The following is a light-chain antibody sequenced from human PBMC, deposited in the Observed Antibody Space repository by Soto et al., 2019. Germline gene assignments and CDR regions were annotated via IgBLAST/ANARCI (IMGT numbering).Light chain of an antibody. CDR1: QSVSSSY. Sequence: EIVLTQSPGTLSLSPGERATLSCRASQSVSSSYLAWYQQKPGQAPRLLIYGASFRATGIPDRFSGSGSGTDFTLTTSRLEPEDFAVYYCQQYGSSPGTFGQGTKVEIK. J-gene: IGKJ1*01. CDR2: GAS. V-gene: IGKV3-20*01. CDR3: QQYGSSPGT.